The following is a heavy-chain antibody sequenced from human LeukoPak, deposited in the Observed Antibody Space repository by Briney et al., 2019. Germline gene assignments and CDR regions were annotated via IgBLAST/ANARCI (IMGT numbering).Heavy chain of an antibody. Sequence: GGSLRLSCAASGLTFSSYSMNWVRQAPGKGLEWVSSISSSSSYIYYADSVKGRITISRDNAKNSLYLQMNSLRVEDTAVYYCARDKDVYFDYWGQGTLVTVSS. CDR3: ARDKDVYFDY. CDR1: GLTFSSYS. V-gene: IGHV3-21*01. CDR2: ISSSSSYI. J-gene: IGHJ4*02.